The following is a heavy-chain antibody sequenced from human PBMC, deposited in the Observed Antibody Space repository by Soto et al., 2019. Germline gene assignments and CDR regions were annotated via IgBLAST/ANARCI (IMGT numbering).Heavy chain of an antibody. CDR2: INHSGST. CDR3: ARVHLNYGMDV. Sequence: SETLSLTCAVYGGSFSGYYWSWIRQPPGKGLEWIGEINHSGSTNYNPSLKSRVTISVDKSKNQFSLKLSSVTAADTAVYYCARVHLNYGMDVWGQGTTVTVSS. V-gene: IGHV4-34*01. J-gene: IGHJ6*02. CDR1: GGSFSGYY.